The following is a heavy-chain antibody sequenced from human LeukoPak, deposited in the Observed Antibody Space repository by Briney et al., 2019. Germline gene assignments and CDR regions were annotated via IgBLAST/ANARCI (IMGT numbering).Heavy chain of an antibody. Sequence: PGGSLRLSCAASGFTFDDYAMHWVRQAPGKGLEWVSGISWNSGSKGYADSVKGRFTISRDNAKNSLYLQMNSLRAEDTALYYCAKNLGGLLWFGEFDYWGQGTLVTVSS. J-gene: IGHJ4*02. V-gene: IGHV3-9*01. CDR2: ISWNSGSK. CDR3: AKNLGGLLWFGEFDY. D-gene: IGHD3-10*01. CDR1: GFTFDDYA.